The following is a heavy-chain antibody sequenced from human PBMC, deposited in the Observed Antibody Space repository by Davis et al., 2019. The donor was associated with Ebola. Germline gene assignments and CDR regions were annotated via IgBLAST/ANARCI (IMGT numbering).Heavy chain of an antibody. V-gene: IGHV3-23*05. CDR2: SETSDTNFNA. CDR3: AIIGVRHSGDY. Sequence: PGGSLRLSCEISGLISSNHVMYWVRQASGKGLEWISASETSDTNFNANYADSVKGRFTIIRDNSRNTVFLQMNSLRVEDTALYYCAIIGVRHSGDYWGQGTPVTVSS. J-gene: IGHJ4*02. D-gene: IGHD7-27*01. CDR1: GLISSNHV.